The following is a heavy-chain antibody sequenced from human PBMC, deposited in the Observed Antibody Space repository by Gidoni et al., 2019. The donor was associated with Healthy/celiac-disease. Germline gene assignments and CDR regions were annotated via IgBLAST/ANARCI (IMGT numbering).Heavy chain of an antibody. CDR3: ARGDSGYERLPNWFDP. V-gene: IGHV1-69*02. CDR2: IIPILGIA. J-gene: IGHJ5*02. D-gene: IGHD5-12*01. CDR1: VGTFSSYT. Sequence: QVQLVQSGAAVKKPGSSVKVPCKASVGTFSSYTISWVRQAPGQGLEWMGRIIPILGIANYAQKFQGRVTITADKSTSTAYMELSSLRSEDTAVYYCARGDSGYERLPNWFDPWGQGTLVTVSS.